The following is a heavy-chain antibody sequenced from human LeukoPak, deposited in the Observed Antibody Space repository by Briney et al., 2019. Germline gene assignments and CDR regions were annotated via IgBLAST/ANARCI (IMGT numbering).Heavy chain of an antibody. Sequence: SETLSLTCAVDGGSFSGYYWSWIRQPPGKGLEWIGEINHSGRSNYNPSLKSRITMSVDTSKNQFSLKLNSVTAADTAVYYCARDYDVLTAYPPTQLFDPWGQGTLVTVSS. CDR1: GGSFSGYY. V-gene: IGHV4-34*10. CDR2: INHSGRS. D-gene: IGHD3-9*01. CDR3: ARDYDVLTAYPPTQLFDP. J-gene: IGHJ5*02.